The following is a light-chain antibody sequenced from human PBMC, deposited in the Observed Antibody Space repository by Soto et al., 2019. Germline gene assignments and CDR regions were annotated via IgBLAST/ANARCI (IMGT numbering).Light chain of an antibody. CDR3: QQRSNWPPLT. CDR1: QSVSSN. J-gene: IGKJ4*01. CDR2: GAS. Sequence: EIVMTQSPATLSVSPGERATLSCRASQSVSSNLAWYQQKPGQAPRLLIYGASTRATGLPARFSGSGSGTDFTLTISRLEPEDFAVYYCQQRSNWPPLTFGGGTKVDI. V-gene: IGKV3-15*01.